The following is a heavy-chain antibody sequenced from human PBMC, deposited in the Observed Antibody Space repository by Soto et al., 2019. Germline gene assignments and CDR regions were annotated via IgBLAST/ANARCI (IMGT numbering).Heavy chain of an antibody. V-gene: IGHV4-59*01. CDR2: IYYSGST. D-gene: IGHD4-4*01. CDR1: GGSISSYY. CDR3: ARASNYNYYYYYVMDV. Sequence: QVQLQESGPGLVKPSETLSLTCTVSGGSISSYYWSWIRQPPGKGLEWIGYIYYSGSTNYNPSLKSRVTISVDTSKNQFSLMLSSVTAADTAVYYFARASNYNYYYYYVMDVWGQGTTVTVSS. J-gene: IGHJ6*02.